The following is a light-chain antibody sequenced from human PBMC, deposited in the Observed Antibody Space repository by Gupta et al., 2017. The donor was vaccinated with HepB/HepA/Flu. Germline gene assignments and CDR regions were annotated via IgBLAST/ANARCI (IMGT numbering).Light chain of an antibody. CDR1: SSDVGGYNY. Sequence: HSALTQPRSVSGPPGQSVTISCTGTSSDVGGYNYVSWYQQHPGKAPKLMIYDVSKRPSGVPDRFSGSKSGNTASLTISGLQAEDEADYYCCSYAGSYRVFGTGTKVTVL. J-gene: IGLJ1*01. CDR3: CSYAGSYRV. V-gene: IGLV2-11*01. CDR2: DVS.